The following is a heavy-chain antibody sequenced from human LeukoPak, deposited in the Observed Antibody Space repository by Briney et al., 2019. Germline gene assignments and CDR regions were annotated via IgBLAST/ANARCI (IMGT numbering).Heavy chain of an antibody. CDR3: GSGNYLVY. CDR2: ISYGGSND. D-gene: IGHD1-26*01. J-gene: IGHJ4*02. V-gene: IGHV3-30*03. Sequence: GGSLRLSCAASGFTFSSFGMHWVRQAPGKGLEWVAFISYGGSNDYYADSVKGRFTISRDNSKNTLYLQMDSLRAEDTAVYYCGSGNYLVYWGQGTLVTVSS. CDR1: GFTFSSFG.